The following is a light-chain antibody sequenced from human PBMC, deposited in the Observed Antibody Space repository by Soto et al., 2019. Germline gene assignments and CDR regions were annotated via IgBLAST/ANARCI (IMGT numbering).Light chain of an antibody. V-gene: IGKV1-39*01. Sequence: DIQMTQSPSSLSASVGDRVTITCRASQRIGSFLNWYQQKPGKAPKFLISAASTLQSGVPSRFRGSGSGTEFPLTISSLQPDDLATYFCQQSYSPPYTFGRGTKLEIK. CDR2: AAS. CDR3: QQSYSPPYT. J-gene: IGKJ2*01. CDR1: QRIGSF.